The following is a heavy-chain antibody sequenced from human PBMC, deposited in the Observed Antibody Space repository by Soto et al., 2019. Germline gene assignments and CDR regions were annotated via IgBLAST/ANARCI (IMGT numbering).Heavy chain of an antibody. V-gene: IGHV3-30*18. CDR3: AKGGFDP. CDR1: GFTFSSYG. J-gene: IGHJ5*02. CDR2: ISYDGSNK. Sequence: QVQLVESGGGVVQPGRSLRLSCAASGFTFSSYGMHWVRQAPGKGLEWVAFISYDGSNKYYADSVKGRFTISRDNSKNTLYLQMNSLRAEDTAVYYCAKGGFDPWGQGTLVTVSS.